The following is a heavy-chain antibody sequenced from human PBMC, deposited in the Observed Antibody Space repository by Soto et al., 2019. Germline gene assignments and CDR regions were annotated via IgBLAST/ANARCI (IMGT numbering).Heavy chain of an antibody. Sequence: GASVKVSCKASGYTFTSYGISWVRQAPGQGLEWMGWISAYNGNTNYAQKLQGRVTMTTDTSTSTAYMELRSLRSDDTAAYYCARDRASSSWYFFDYWGQGTLVTVSS. CDR2: ISAYNGNT. CDR1: GYTFTSYG. J-gene: IGHJ4*02. D-gene: IGHD6-13*01. V-gene: IGHV1-18*01. CDR3: ARDRASSSWYFFDY.